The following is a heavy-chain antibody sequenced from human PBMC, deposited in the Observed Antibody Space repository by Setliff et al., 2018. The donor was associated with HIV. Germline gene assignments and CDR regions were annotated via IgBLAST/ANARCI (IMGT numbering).Heavy chain of an antibody. D-gene: IGHD1-26*01. J-gene: IGHJ4*02. CDR1: GFTFSSYG. CDR2: IRYTGSNK. CDR3: ATDCAVVGGTGSLDS. Sequence: GGSLRLSCAASGFTFSSYGLHWVRQAPGKGLEWVAFIRYTGSNKYYADSVKGRFTISRDNSKNTLYLQMNSLRAEDTALYYCATDCAVVGGTGSLDSWGQGTLVTVSS. V-gene: IGHV3-30*02.